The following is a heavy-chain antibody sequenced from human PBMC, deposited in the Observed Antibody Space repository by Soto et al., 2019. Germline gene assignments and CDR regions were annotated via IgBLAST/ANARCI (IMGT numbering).Heavy chain of an antibody. CDR1: GYTFTSYC. CDR2: ISAYNGNT. V-gene: IGHV1-18*01. J-gene: IGHJ4*02. Sequence: QVQLVQSGAEVKKPGASVKVSCKASGYTFTSYCISWVRQAPGQGLEWMGWISAYNGNTNYAQKLQGRVTMTTDTSTRTAYMEVRSLRSDDTAVYYCVVAAQPDFFDYWGQGPLVTVSP. CDR3: VVAAQPDFFDY. D-gene: IGHD2-15*01.